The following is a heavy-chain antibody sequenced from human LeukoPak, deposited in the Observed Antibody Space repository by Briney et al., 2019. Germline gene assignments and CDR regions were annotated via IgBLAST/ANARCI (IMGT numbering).Heavy chain of an antibody. Sequence: SETLSLTCTVSGGSISSYYWSWIRQPAGKGLEWIGRIYTSGSTNYNPSLKSRVTMSVDTSKNQFSLKLSSVTAADTAVSYCARDRVWFGESPFDYWGQGTLVTVSS. CDR1: GGSISSYY. J-gene: IGHJ4*02. V-gene: IGHV4-4*07. CDR3: ARDRVWFGESPFDY. D-gene: IGHD3-10*01. CDR2: IYTSGST.